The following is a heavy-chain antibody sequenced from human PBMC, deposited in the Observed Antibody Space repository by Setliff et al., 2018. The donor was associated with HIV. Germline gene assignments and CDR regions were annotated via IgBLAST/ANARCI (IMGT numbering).Heavy chain of an antibody. V-gene: IGHV3-11*04. Sequence: GGSLRLSCAASGFTFSDYYMNWVRQAPGKGLEWVSSISSSSTIFYAGSVKGRFTISRDNSKNTLYVQMSSLRAEDTAMYYCARERVTIFGVGVFDYWGQGTQVTVSS. CDR2: ISSSSTI. D-gene: IGHD3-3*01. J-gene: IGHJ4*02. CDR3: ARERVTIFGVGVFDY. CDR1: GFTFSDYY.